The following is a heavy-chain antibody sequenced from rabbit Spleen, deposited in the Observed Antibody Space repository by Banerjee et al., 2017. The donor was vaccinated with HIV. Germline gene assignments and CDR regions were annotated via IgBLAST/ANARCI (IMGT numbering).Heavy chain of an antibody. CDR2: IWPTTDTT. D-gene: IGHD4-1*01. J-gene: IGHJ4*01. CDR3: ARETSSGWGVVSFYFSL. V-gene: IGHV1S7*01. CDR1: GFTISNYW. Sequence: QSLEESGGRLVQPGGSLTLSCKASGFTISNYWMNWVRQAPGKGLEWIGIIWPTTDTTYYASWVNGRFTISSDNAQKTVDLQMTSLTAADTATYFCARETSSGWGVVSFYFSLWGPGTLVTVS.